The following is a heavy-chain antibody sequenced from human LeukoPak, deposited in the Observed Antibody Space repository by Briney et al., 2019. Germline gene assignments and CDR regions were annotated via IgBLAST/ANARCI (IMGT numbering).Heavy chain of an antibody. D-gene: IGHD1-14*01. CDR1: GVSISSYY. V-gene: IGHV4-59*01. CDR3: ASYGRNVFDY. J-gene: IGHJ4*02. CDR2: IYYSGST. Sequence: TASETLSLTCTVSGVSISSYYWSWIRLPPGKGLEWIGYIYYSGSTNYNPSLKSRVTISVDTSKNQFSLKLGSVTAADTAVYYCASYGRNVFDYWGQGTLVTVSS.